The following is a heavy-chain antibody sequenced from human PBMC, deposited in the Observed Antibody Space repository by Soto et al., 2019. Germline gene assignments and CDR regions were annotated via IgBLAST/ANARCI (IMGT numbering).Heavy chain of an antibody. CDR3: ARRFDFWSGYYGMDV. CDR1: GYSFTSYW. J-gene: IGHJ6*02. CDR2: IYPGDSDT. V-gene: IGHV5-51*01. D-gene: IGHD3-3*01. Sequence: GESLKIACKGSGYSFTSYWIGWVRQMPGKGLEWMGIIYPGDSDTRYSPSFQGQVTISADKSISTAYLQWSSLKASDTAMYYCARRFDFWSGYYGMDVWGQGTTVTVSS.